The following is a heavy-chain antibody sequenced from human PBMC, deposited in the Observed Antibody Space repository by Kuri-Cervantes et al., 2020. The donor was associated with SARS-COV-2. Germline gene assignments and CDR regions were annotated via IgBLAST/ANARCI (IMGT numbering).Heavy chain of an antibody. Sequence: SCTVSDGSISSGSYYWSWIRQPAGKGLEWIGRIYTSGSTNYNPSLKSRVTISVDTSKNQFSLKLSSVTAADTAVYYCARGTVGAPGGGMDVWGQGTTVTVSS. CDR3: ARGTVGAPGGGMDV. CDR2: IYTSGST. CDR1: DGSISSGSYY. J-gene: IGHJ6*02. D-gene: IGHD1-26*01. V-gene: IGHV4-61*02.